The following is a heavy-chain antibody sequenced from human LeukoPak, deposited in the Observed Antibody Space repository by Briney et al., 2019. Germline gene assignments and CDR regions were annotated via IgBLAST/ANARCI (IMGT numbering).Heavy chain of an antibody. CDR3: ARANLDSSGYSWFAP. J-gene: IGHJ5*02. CDR1: GYTFTSYD. V-gene: IGHV1-8*01. Sequence: GASVKVSCKASGYTFTSYDINWVRQAPGQGLEWMGWMNPNSGNTGYAQKFQGRVTMTRSTSISTAYMELSSLRSEDTAVYYCARANLDSSGYSWFAPWGQGTLVSVFS. D-gene: IGHD3-22*01. CDR2: MNPNSGNT.